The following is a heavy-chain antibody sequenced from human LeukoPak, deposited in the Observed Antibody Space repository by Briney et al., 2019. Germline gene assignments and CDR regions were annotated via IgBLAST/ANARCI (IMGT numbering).Heavy chain of an antibody. CDR1: GGTFSSYA. CDR2: IIPILGIA. CDR3: ARIIDSSGWFSFDY. V-gene: IGHV1-69*10. Sequence: EASVKVSRKASGGTFSSYAISWVRQAPGQGLEWMGGIIPILGIANYAQKFQGRVTITADKSTSTAYMELSSLRSEDTAVYYCARIIDSSGWFSFDYWGQGTLVTVSS. J-gene: IGHJ4*02. D-gene: IGHD6-19*01.